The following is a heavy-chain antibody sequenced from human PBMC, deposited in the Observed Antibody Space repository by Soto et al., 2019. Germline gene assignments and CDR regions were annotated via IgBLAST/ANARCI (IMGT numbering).Heavy chain of an antibody. D-gene: IGHD3-16*02. CDR2: IYYSGST. V-gene: IGHV4-59*01. CDR1: GGSISSYY. CDR3: ARGRGLHLGDLSFESYYFDY. Sequence: QVQLQESGPGLVKPSETLSLTCTVSGGSISSYYWSWIRQPPGMGLEWIGYIYYSGSTNYNPSLKSRVTISVDTSKNQFSLKLSSVTVADTAVYYCARGRGLHLGDLSFESYYFDYWGQGTLVTVSS. J-gene: IGHJ4*02.